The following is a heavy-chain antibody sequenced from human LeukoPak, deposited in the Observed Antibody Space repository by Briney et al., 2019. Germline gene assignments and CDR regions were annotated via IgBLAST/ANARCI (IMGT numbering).Heavy chain of an antibody. J-gene: IGHJ4*02. V-gene: IGHV1-24*01. CDR1: GYTLTELS. D-gene: IGHD3-9*01. CDR3: ATVARYFDWLYY. Sequence: ASVKVSCKVSGYTLTELSMHWVRQAPGKGLEWMGGFDPEDGETIYAQKFQGRVTMTEDTSTDTAYMELSSQRSEDTAVYYCATVARYFDWLYYWGQGTLVTVSS. CDR2: FDPEDGET.